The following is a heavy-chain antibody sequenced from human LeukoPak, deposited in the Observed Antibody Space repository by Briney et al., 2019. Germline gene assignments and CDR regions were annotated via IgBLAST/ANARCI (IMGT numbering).Heavy chain of an antibody. CDR2: ISSSGTII. CDR1: GFTFSHYS. J-gene: IGHJ4*01. Sequence: GGSLTLSCSVSGFTFSHYSMNLVRQAPGKGLEWISYISSSGTIIYYADFLKGRFTIARDNAKNSVFLQMKSQRDEDTAVYYCARVSLPPHFDYWGHGTLVTVSS. CDR3: ARVSLPPHFDY. V-gene: IGHV3-48*02.